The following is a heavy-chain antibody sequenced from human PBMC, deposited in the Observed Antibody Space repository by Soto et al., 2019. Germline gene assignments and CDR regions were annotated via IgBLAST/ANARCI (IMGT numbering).Heavy chain of an antibody. J-gene: IGHJ4*02. V-gene: IGHV1-2*02. CDR2: INPNSGGT. Sequence: GASVKVSCKASGYTFTGYYMHWVRQAPGQGLEWMGWINPNSGGTNYAQKFQGRVTMTRDTSISTAYMELSRLRSDDTAVYYCAREGHGYCTNGVCYDFDYWGQGTLVTVSS. CDR3: AREGHGYCTNGVCYDFDY. D-gene: IGHD2-8*01. CDR1: GYTFTGYY.